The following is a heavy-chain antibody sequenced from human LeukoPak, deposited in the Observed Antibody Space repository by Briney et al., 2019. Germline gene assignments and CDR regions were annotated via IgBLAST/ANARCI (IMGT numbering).Heavy chain of an antibody. D-gene: IGHD2-2*01. V-gene: IGHV1-69*01. CDR2: IIPIFGTA. CDR3: ASSDEDQLPSGVNWFDP. Sequence: SVKVSCKASGGTFSSYAISWVRQAPGQGLEWMGGIIPIFGTANYAQKFQGRVTITADESTSTAYMELSSLRSEDTAVYYCASSDEDQLPSGVNWFDPWGQGTLVTVSS. J-gene: IGHJ5*02. CDR1: GGTFSSYA.